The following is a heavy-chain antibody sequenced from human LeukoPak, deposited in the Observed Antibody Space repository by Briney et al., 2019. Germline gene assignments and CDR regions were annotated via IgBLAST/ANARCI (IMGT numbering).Heavy chain of an antibody. J-gene: IGHJ4*02. V-gene: IGHV3-73*01. D-gene: IGHD3-9*01. CDR1: GFTFSGSV. Sequence: GGSLKLSCAASGFTFSGSVMNWVRQASGKGLEWVGRIRTKANSYATLYAASVKGRFTISRDDSKNTAYLQMNSLKTEDTAVYYCAKDRNYDILTGPFDYWGQGTLVTVSS. CDR3: AKDRNYDILTGPFDY. CDR2: IRTKANSYAT.